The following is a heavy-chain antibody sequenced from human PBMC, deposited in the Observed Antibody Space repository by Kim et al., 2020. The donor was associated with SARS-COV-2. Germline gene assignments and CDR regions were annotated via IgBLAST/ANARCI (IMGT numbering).Heavy chain of an antibody. CDR2: IKQDGSEK. J-gene: IGHJ6*02. CDR3: ARARSSSWNIYYYYGMDV. Sequence: LSLTCAASGFTFSSYWMSWVRQAPGKGLEWVANIKQDGSEKYYVDSVKGRFTISRDNAKNSLYLQMNSLRAEDTAVYYCARARSSSWNIYYYYGMDVWGQGTTVTVSS. CDR1: GFTFSSYW. V-gene: IGHV3-7*03. D-gene: IGHD6-13*01.